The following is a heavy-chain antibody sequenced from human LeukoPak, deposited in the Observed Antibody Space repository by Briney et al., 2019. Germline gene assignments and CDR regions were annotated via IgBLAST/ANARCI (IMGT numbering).Heavy chain of an antibody. V-gene: IGHV4-34*01. CDR2: INHSGST. J-gene: IGHJ4*02. CDR1: GGSFSGYY. CDR3: AREIGGYSYGYVPREVSYYFDY. D-gene: IGHD5-18*01. Sequence: SETLSLTCAVYGGSFSGYYWSWIRQPPGKGLEWIGEINHSGSTNYNPSLKSRVTISVDTSKNQFSLKVRSVTPADTAVYYCAREIGGYSYGYVPREVSYYFDYWGQGTLVAVSS.